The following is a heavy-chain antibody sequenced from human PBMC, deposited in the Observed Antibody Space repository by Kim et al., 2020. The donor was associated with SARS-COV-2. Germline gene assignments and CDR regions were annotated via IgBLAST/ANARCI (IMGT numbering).Heavy chain of an antibody. D-gene: IGHD6-19*01. CDR3: ARHNWSGWYKGGGFDY. J-gene: IGHJ4*02. Sequence: SETLSLTCTVSGGSISSSSYYWGWIRQPPGKGLEWIGSIYYSGSTYYNPSLKSRVTISVDTSKNQFSLKLSSVTAADTAVYYCARHNWSGWYKGGGFDYWGQGTLVTVSS. CDR1: GGSISSSSYY. CDR2: IYYSGST. V-gene: IGHV4-39*01.